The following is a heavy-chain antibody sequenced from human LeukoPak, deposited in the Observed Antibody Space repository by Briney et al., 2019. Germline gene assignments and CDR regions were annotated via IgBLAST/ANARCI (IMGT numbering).Heavy chain of an antibody. CDR1: GGSISSYY. CDR2: LYYGGAT. J-gene: IGHJ4*02. D-gene: IGHD6-19*01. Sequence: SETLSLTCTVSGGSISSYYWSWIRQPPGKGLEWIGYLYYGGATYYKPSLKSRVAMSVDTSKNQFSLKLSSVTAADTAVYYCARGRAVAPLFDSWGQGTLVTVSS. CDR3: ARGRAVAPLFDS. V-gene: IGHV4-59*01.